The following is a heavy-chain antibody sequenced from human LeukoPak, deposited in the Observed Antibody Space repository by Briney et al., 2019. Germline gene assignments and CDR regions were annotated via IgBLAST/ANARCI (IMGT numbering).Heavy chain of an antibody. J-gene: IGHJ4*02. CDR2: ISAYNGNT. V-gene: IGHV1-18*01. Sequence: ASVKVSCKASGYTFTSYGISWVRQAPGQGLEWMGWISAYNGNTNYAQKLQGRVAMTTDTSTSTAYMELRSLRSDDTAVYYCARVQDTYYYDSSGYYPLDYWGRGTLVTVSS. D-gene: IGHD3-22*01. CDR3: ARVQDTYYYDSSGYYPLDY. CDR1: GYTFTSYG.